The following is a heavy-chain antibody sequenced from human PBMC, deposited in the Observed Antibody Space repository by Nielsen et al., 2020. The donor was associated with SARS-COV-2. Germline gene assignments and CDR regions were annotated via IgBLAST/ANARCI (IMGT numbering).Heavy chain of an antibody. CDR2: INHSGST. Sequence: PGKGLEWIGEINHSGSTNYNPSLKSRVTISVDTSKNQFSLKLSSVTAADTAVYYCARGPLYNWNAGGYGMDVWGQGTTVTVSS. D-gene: IGHD1-20*01. CDR3: ARGPLYNWNAGGYGMDV. J-gene: IGHJ6*02. V-gene: IGHV4-34*01.